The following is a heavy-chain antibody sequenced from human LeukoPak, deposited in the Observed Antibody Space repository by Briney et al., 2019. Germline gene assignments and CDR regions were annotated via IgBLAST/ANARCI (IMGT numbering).Heavy chain of an antibody. D-gene: IGHD5-18*01. J-gene: IGHJ4*02. CDR2: INSDGGTT. Sequence: PGGSLRLSCGASGFTFGTYWMHWVRQAPGKGLVWVSDINSDGGTTTYADSVKGRFTISRDNAKNSLYLQMNSLRPEDTALYYCTKDSVAMVTTSDYWGQGTLVTVSS. V-gene: IGHV3-74*01. CDR1: GFTFGTYW. CDR3: TKDSVAMVTTSDY.